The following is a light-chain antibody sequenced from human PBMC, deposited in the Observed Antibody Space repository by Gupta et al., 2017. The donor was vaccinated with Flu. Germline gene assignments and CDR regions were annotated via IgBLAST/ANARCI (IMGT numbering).Light chain of an antibody. CDR1: SSDVGNDKY. CDR3: SSYSTTSTPGV. CDR2: EVN. V-gene: IGLV2-14*01. Sequence: ITMSCTGTSSDVGNDKYVSWYQQHPDKAPRLIIYEVNNRPSGVSNRFSGSKSGNTASLTISGLQTDDEADYYCSSYSTTSTPGVFGGGTKLTVL. J-gene: IGLJ3*02.